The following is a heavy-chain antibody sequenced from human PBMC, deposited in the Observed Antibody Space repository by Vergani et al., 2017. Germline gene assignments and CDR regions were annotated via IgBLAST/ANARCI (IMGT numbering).Heavy chain of an antibody. Sequence: QVQLQQWGAGLLKPSETLSLTCAVYGGSFSGYYWSWIRQPPGKGLEWIGEINHSGSTNYNPSLKSRVTISVDTSKNQFSLKLSSVTAADTAVYYCARVGYYDXSGYLYYYYYGMDVWGQGTTVTVSS. J-gene: IGHJ6*02. CDR3: ARVGYYDXSGYLYYYYYGMDV. CDR2: INHSGST. D-gene: IGHD3-22*01. CDR1: GGSFSGYY. V-gene: IGHV4-34*01.